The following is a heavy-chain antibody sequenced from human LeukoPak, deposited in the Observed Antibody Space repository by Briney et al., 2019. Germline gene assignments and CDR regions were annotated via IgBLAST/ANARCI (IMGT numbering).Heavy chain of an antibody. CDR2: IYHSGIT. D-gene: IGHD6-19*01. CDR1: SDAISSNNW. J-gene: IGHJ4*02. V-gene: IGHV4-4*02. CDR3: AREYKSSGWYSKGSFDY. Sequence: PSGTLSLTCAVSSDAISSNNWWNWVRQPPGKGLEWIGEIYHSGITEYNPSLRSRVTISVDKSKNQFSLKLNSVTAADTAVYYCAREYKSSGWYSKGSFDYWGQGILVTVSS.